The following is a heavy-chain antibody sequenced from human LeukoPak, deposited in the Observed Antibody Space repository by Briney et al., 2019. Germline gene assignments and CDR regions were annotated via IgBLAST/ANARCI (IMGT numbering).Heavy chain of an antibody. CDR2: VRPNNGAT. Sequence: ASVKVSCKASGYTFTDFYIHWVRHAPGQGLEWMGWVRPNNGATKYAEKFQGRVTMTRDTSTSTARMELSSLRSDDTAEYYCARDLEASPGYEGADALDIWGRGTMVTVSS. CDR1: GYTFTDFY. CDR3: ARDLEASPGYEGADALDI. J-gene: IGHJ3*02. V-gene: IGHV1-2*02. D-gene: IGHD5-12*01.